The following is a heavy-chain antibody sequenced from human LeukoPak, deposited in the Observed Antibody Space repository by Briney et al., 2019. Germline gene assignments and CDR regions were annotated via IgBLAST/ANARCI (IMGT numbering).Heavy chain of an antibody. V-gene: IGHV4-4*02. D-gene: IGHD6-13*01. Sequence: SETLSLTCAVSGGSISSSNWWSWVRQPPGKGLEWIGEIYHSGSTNYNPSLKSRVTISVDKSKNQFSLKLSSVTAADTAVYYCARADSSSWYGEFDYWGQGTLVTVSS. CDR1: GGSISSSNW. CDR2: IYHSGST. J-gene: IGHJ4*02. CDR3: ARADSSSWYGEFDY.